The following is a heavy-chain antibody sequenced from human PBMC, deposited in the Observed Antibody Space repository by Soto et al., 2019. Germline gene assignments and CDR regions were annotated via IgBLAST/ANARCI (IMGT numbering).Heavy chain of an antibody. J-gene: IGHJ4*01. Sequence: QVQLVQSGAEVKKPGASVKVSCKASGYTFTSYYMHWVRQAPGQGLEWMGIINPSGGSTSYAQKFKGRVTMTRDTSTSRVYMELSSLRSEDTAVYYCAGDINYDILTGYFFYWGHGTLVTV. V-gene: IGHV1-46*01. CDR3: AGDINYDILTGYFFY. D-gene: IGHD3-9*01. CDR2: INPSGGST. CDR1: GYTFTSYY.